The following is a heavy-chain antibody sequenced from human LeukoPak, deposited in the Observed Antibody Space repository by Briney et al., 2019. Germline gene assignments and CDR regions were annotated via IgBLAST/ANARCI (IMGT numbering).Heavy chain of an antibody. CDR3: AKDLGVYNWIDYLDY. V-gene: IGHV3-23*01. J-gene: IGHJ4*02. Sequence: PGGSLRLSCAASGFTFSSYAMSWVRQAPGKGLEWVSAISGSGGSTYYADSVKGRFTTSRDNSKNTLYLQMNSLRAEDTAVYYCAKDLGVYNWIDYLDYWGQGTLVTVSS. CDR1: GFTFSSYA. D-gene: IGHD1-1*01. CDR2: ISGSGGST.